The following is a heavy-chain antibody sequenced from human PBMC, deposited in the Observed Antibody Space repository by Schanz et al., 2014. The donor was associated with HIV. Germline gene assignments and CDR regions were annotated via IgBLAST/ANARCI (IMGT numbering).Heavy chain of an antibody. CDR1: GYSFNDYG. CDR2: ISGYNGNT. J-gene: IGHJ3*02. V-gene: IGHV1-18*01. D-gene: IGHD1-26*01. CDR3: ARGIVGATPAFDI. Sequence: QVQLVQSGAEVKKPGASVKVSCKASGYSFNDYGVSWMRQAPGQGLEWMGWISGYNGNTDYAQKFQGRVTMTRDTSISTAYMELSRLRSDDTAVYYCARGIVGATPAFDIWGQGTMVTVSS.